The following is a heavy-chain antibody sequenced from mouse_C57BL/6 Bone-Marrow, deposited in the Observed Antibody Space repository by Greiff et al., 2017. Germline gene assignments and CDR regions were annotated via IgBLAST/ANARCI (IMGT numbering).Heavy chain of an antibody. CDR3: ARITTVVATDD. Sequence: QVQLQQPGAELVRPGTSVKLSCKASGYTFTSYWMHWVKLRHGQGLEWIGEIDPSDTYTNNNQKFKGKATLTVDTSSSTAYMPLSSLTSEDSAVYYCARITTVVATDDGDQGTTLTLTS. J-gene: IGHJ2*01. CDR2: IDPSDTYT. V-gene: IGHV1-59*01. D-gene: IGHD1-1*01. CDR1: GYTFTSYW.